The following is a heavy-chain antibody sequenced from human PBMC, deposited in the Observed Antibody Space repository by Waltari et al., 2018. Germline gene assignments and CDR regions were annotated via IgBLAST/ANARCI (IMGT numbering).Heavy chain of an antibody. CDR3: ARVPVMTPGGGPFDH. CDR1: GGSMTSHY. V-gene: IGHV4-59*11. D-gene: IGHD3-16*01. J-gene: IGHJ4*02. Sequence: QLQLHESGPGLVKPSETLSLSCTISGGSMTSHYWPWTRQPPGKDLESIGYIHNTGTTKYNPYLKSLVTISMDTSNDQFSRKLSSVTAADTAMYYCARVPVMTPGGGPFDHWGQGILVTVSS. CDR2: IHNTGTT.